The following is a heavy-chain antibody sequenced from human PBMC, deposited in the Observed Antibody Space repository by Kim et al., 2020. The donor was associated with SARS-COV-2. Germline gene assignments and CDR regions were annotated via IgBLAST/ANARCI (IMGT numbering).Heavy chain of an antibody. CDR1: GGSISSNY. CDR2: MYYSGST. Sequence: SETLSLTCTVSGGSISSNYWSWIRQPPGKGLEWVGYMYYSGSTNYNPSLKSRATISADTSKNQFSLKLSSLTAADTAVYYCARVAGYCRSTSCGVSYFDHWGQGTLVTVSS. V-gene: IGHV4-59*01. J-gene: IGHJ4*02. D-gene: IGHD2-2*01. CDR3: ARVAGYCRSTSCGVSYFDH.